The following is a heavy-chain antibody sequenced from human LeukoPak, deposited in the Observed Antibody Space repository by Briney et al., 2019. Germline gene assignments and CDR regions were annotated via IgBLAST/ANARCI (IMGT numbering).Heavy chain of an antibody. CDR2: ISSSGSTI. CDR3: ARVYSGYDWDDY. J-gene: IGHJ4*02. CDR1: GFTFSSYS. D-gene: IGHD5-12*01. V-gene: IGHV3-48*04. Sequence: PGGSLRLSCAASGFTFSSYSVNWVRQAPGKGLEWVSYISSSGSTIYYADSVKGRFTISRDNAKNSLYLQMNSLRAEDTAVYYCARVYSGYDWDDYWGQGTLVTVSS.